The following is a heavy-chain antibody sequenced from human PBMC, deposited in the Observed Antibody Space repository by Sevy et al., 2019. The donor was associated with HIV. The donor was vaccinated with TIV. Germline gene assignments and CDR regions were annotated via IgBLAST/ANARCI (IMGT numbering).Heavy chain of an antibody. CDR1: RFIFSNNA. V-gene: IGHV3-23*01. J-gene: IGHJ4*02. CDR3: ATGDTAMITDLDY. CDR2: VESGGST. D-gene: IGHD5-18*01. Sequence: GGSLRLSCGASRFIFSNNAMNWVRQAPGKGPEWVSGVESGGSTYYADSVKGRFTISRDNSKNMLFLQMSSLRAEDTAIYYCATGDTAMITDLDYWGLGTLVTVSS.